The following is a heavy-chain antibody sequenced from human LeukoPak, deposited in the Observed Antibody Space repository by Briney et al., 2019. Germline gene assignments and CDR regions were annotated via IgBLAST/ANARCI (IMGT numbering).Heavy chain of an antibody. Sequence: ASVKVSCKASGYTFTGYYMNWVRQAPGQGLEWMGWINPNSGGTNYAQKFQGRVTMTRDTSISTAYMELSRLRSDDTAVYYCAQVARSSGWDFDYWGQGTLVTVSS. CDR2: INPNSGGT. J-gene: IGHJ4*02. V-gene: IGHV1-2*02. D-gene: IGHD6-19*01. CDR1: GYTFTGYY. CDR3: AQVARSSGWDFDY.